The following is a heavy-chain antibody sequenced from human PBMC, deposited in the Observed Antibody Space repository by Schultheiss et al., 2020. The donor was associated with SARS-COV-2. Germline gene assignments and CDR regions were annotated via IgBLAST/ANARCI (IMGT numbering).Heavy chain of an antibody. Sequence: SETLSLTCTVSGGSISSYYWSWIRQPPGKGLEWIGYIYYSGSTNYNPFLKSRVTISVDTSKNQFSLKLSSVTAADTAVYYCARVPNYGDPRDWYFDLWGRGTLVTVSS. CDR1: GGSISSYY. CDR3: ARVPNYGDPRDWYFDL. CDR2: IYYSGST. J-gene: IGHJ2*01. D-gene: IGHD4-17*01. V-gene: IGHV4-59*01.